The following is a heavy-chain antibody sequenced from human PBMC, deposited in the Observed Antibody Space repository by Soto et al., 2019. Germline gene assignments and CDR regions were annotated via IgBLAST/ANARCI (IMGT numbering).Heavy chain of an antibody. CDR2: INAGNGNT. J-gene: IGHJ6*02. Sequence: GASVKVSCKASGYACTGYAMHWGRQAPGQRLEWMGWINAGNGNTKYSQKFQGRVTITRDTSASTAYMELSSLRSEDTAVYYGARPGGIVVVPAAPYYYYGMDVWGQGTTVTVSS. D-gene: IGHD2-2*01. CDR1: GYACTGYA. CDR3: ARPGGIVVVPAAPYYYYGMDV. V-gene: IGHV1-3*01.